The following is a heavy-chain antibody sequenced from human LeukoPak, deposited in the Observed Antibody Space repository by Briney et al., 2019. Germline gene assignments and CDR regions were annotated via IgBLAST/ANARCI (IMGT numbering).Heavy chain of an antibody. Sequence: PSQTLSLTCAVSGGSISSGGYSWSWIRQPPGKGLEWIGYIYHSGSTYYNPSLKSRVTISVDRSKNQFSLKLSSVTAADTAVYYCARGGYSYGDNWFDPWGQGTLVTASS. CDR1: GGSISSGGYS. V-gene: IGHV4-30-2*01. D-gene: IGHD5-18*01. CDR2: IYHSGST. J-gene: IGHJ5*02. CDR3: ARGGYSYGDNWFDP.